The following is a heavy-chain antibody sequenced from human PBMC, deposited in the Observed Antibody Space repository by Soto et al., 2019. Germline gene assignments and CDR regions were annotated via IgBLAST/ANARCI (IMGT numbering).Heavy chain of an antibody. Sequence: SVKVSCKASGGTFSSYAISWVRQAPGQGLEWMGGIIPIFGTANYAQKFQGRVTITADESTSTAYMELSSPRSEDTAVYYCARDGAMDYYYHYGMDVWGQGTTVTVSS. J-gene: IGHJ6*02. D-gene: IGHD2-8*01. CDR3: ARDGAMDYYYHYGMDV. V-gene: IGHV1-69*13. CDR2: IIPIFGTA. CDR1: GGTFSSYA.